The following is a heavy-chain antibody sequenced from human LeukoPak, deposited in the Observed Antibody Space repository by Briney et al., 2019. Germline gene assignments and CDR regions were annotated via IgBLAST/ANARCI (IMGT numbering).Heavy chain of an antibody. CDR2: IYHSGST. CDR1: GYSISSGYY. V-gene: IGHV4-38-2*02. J-gene: IGHJ4*02. Sequence: SETLSLTCTVSGYSISSGYYWGWIRQPPGKGLEWIGSIYHSGSTYYNPSLKSRVTISVDTSKNQFSLKLSSVTAADTAVYYCARGERVPTILGTFDYWGQGTLVTVSS. CDR3: ARGERVPTILGTFDY. D-gene: IGHD5-24*01.